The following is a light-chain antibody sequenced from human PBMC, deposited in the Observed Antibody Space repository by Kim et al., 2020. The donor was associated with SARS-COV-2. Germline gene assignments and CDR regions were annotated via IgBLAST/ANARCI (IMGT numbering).Light chain of an antibody. V-gene: IGKV3-20*01. CDR1: HRVSISY. J-gene: IGKJ2*01. CDR2: GTS. CDR3: QQYGNTPYT. Sequence: LSAAEPDTLAFCASHRVSISYFSCVQQKPGQSPGLLSYGTSSSATGTPDRFRGSGSGTDFTLTISRLEPEDVAVYYGQQYGNTPYTFGQGTKLEI.